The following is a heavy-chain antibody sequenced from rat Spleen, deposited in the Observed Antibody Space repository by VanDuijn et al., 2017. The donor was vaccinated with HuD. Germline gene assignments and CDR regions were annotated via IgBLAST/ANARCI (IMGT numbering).Heavy chain of an antibody. CDR3: ATQGYSSSRFTY. CDR2: ISYDGSST. D-gene: IGHD1-2*01. Sequence: EVQLVESDGGLVQPGRSLKLSCAASGFTFSDCYMAWVRQAPTKGLECVATISYDGSSTYFGDSVTGRFTISRDNAKSTLYLQMDSLRSEDTATYYCATQGYSSSRFTYWGQGTLVTVSS. CDR1: GFTFSDCY. V-gene: IGHV5-29*01. J-gene: IGHJ3*01.